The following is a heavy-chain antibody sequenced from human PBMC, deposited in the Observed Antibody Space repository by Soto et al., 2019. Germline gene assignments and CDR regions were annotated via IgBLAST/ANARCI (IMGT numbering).Heavy chain of an antibody. J-gene: IGHJ3*02. Sequence: PGGSLRLSCAASGFTVRSNYMSWVRQAPGKGLEWVSVIYSGGSTYYADSVKGRFTISRDNSKNTLYLQMNSLRAEDTAVYYCARDRVTIFGVVITDHDAFDIWGQGTMVTVSS. D-gene: IGHD3-3*01. CDR2: IYSGGST. CDR3: ARDRVTIFGVVITDHDAFDI. CDR1: GFTVRSNY. V-gene: IGHV3-66*01.